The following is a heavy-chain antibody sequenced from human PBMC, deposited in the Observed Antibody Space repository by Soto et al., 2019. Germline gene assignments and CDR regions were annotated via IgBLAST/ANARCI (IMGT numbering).Heavy chain of an antibody. Sequence: EVQLVESGGGLVQPGGSLRLSCAASGFTFSSHSMHWVRQAPGKGLEWISYIGSSSGSTYYADSVKGRFTISRDNAKNSLYLQMNSLRAEDSAVYYCAAYGDSSGWGQGTQVTVSS. CDR3: AAYGDSSG. V-gene: IGHV3-48*01. J-gene: IGHJ4*02. CDR2: IGSSSGST. D-gene: IGHD6-19*01. CDR1: GFTFSSHS.